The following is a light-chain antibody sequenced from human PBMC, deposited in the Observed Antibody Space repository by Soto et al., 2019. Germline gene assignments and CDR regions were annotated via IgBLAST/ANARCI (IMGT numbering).Light chain of an antibody. J-gene: IGKJ2*01. CDR3: QQYNNYWPT. V-gene: IGKV1-5*01. CDR1: QSISSW. Sequence: DIQMTQSPSTLSASVGDRVTITCRASQSISSWLAWYQQKPGKAPKLLIYDASSLESGVPSRFSGSGSGTEFTLTISSLQPDAFATYYCQQYNNYWPTFGQGTTLEIK. CDR2: DAS.